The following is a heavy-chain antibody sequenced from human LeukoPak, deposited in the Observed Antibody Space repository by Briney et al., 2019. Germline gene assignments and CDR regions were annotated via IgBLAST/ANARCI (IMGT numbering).Heavy chain of an antibody. Sequence: GGSLRHSCAASGFTFISYWMHWVRQSPEKGLMWFPLFNSDGSNIAYADSVKGRFTISRDNAKNTRYLQMNSLRAEDTAVYYCARDLELVYYKSTAYEYWGNGTLFTVSS. CDR1: GFTFISYW. CDR3: ARDLELVYYKSTAYEY. V-gene: IGHV3-74*01. D-gene: IGHD3-22*01. CDR2: FNSDGSNI. J-gene: IGHJ4*01.